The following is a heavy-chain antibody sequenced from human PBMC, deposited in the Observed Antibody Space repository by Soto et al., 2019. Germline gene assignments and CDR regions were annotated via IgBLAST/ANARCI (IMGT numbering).Heavy chain of an antibody. J-gene: IGHJ4*02. CDR2: ISGSGGST. CDR3: AKSMIVVPGEFDY. Sequence: GGSLRLSCAASGFTFSSYAMGWVRQAPGKGLEWVSAISGSGGSTYYADSVKGRFTISRDNSKNTLYLQMNSLRAEDTAVYYCAKSMIVVPGEFDYWGQGTLVTVSS. V-gene: IGHV3-23*01. CDR1: GFTFSSYA. D-gene: IGHD3-22*01.